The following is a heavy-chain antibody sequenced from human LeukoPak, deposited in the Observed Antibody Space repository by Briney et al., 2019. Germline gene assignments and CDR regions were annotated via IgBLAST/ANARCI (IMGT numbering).Heavy chain of an antibody. CDR2: INPNNGGT. V-gene: IGHV1-2*04. J-gene: IGHJ6*02. D-gene: IGHD6-13*01. Sequence: ASVKVSCKASGYTFTGYYIHWVRQAPGQGLEWMGRINPNNGGTNYAQKFQGWVTMTRDTSISTAYMELSRLRSDDTAVYYCARDFSGVGRRSSYYYGMDVWGQGTTVTVSS. CDR3: ARDFSGVGRRSSYYYGMDV. CDR1: GYTFTGYY.